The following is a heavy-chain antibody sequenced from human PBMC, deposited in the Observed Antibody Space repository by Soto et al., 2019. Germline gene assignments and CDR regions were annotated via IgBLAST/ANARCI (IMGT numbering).Heavy chain of an antibody. V-gene: IGHV2-5*02. J-gene: IGHJ4*02. CDR1: GFSLSTSGVG. CDR3: AHSTDTIMALDY. Sequence: QITLKESGPTLVKPTQTLTLTCTLPGFSLSTSGVGVGWIRQPPGKALEWLALIYWDDDKRYSPFLNSSLTITKDTSKNQVVLTMTNMDPVDTATHYCAHSTDTIMALDYWGQGTLVTVSS. D-gene: IGHD5-18*01. CDR2: IYWDDDK.